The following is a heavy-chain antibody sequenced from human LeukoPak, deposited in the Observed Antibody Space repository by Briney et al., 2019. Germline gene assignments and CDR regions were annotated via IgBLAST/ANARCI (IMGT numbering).Heavy chain of an antibody. CDR1: GGSISSYY. CDR2: IYHSGST. J-gene: IGHJ4*02. CDR3: ATLTTVVTAYYFDY. V-gene: IGHV4-4*09. D-gene: IGHD4-23*01. Sequence: SEALSLTCTVSGGSISSYYWSWIRQPPGKGLEWIGYIYHSGSTDYNPSLKSRVTISVDTSKSQFSLKLTSVTAADTAVYYCATLTTVVTAYYFDYWGQGTLVTVSS.